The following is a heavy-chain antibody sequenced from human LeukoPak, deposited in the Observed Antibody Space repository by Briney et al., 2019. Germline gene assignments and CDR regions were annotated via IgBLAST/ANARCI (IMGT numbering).Heavy chain of an antibody. J-gene: IGHJ6*02. Sequence: PGRSLRLSCAASGFTFSSYGMHWVRQAPGKGLEWVAVISYDGSNKYYADSVKGRFTISRDNSKNTLYLQMNSLRAEDTAVYYCAKDSYRNPYGMGVWGQGTTVTVSS. V-gene: IGHV3-30*18. D-gene: IGHD4-11*01. CDR3: AKDSYRNPYGMGV. CDR1: GFTFSSYG. CDR2: ISYDGSNK.